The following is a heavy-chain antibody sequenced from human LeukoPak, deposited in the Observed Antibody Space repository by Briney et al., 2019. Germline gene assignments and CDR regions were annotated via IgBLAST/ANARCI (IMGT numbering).Heavy chain of an antibody. CDR2: IKQEGSEK. CDR3: LRDRGYSTYDC. V-gene: IGHV3-7*01. Sequence: PGPSLRPSCAASAFTFSYYWIDSVRQAPGKGLEWVASIKQEGSEKYYVYSVKGRFSISRDNAKNTLYLQLNTLRAEDTAVYYCLRDRGYSTYDCWGQGTLVTVSS. CDR1: AFTFSYYW. D-gene: IGHD6-13*01. J-gene: IGHJ4*02.